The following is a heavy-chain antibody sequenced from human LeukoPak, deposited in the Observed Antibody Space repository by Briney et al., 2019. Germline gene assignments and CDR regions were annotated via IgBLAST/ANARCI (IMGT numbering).Heavy chain of an antibody. CDR3: ARWGTRDSFDI. CDR1: GGSISSSSYY. V-gene: IGHV4-39*01. Sequence: SETLSLTCTVSGGSISSSSYYWDWIRQPPGKGLEWIGNLYDSGSTHYNPSLRSRVTISADTSKNQFSLKLSSVTAADTAVYYCARWGTRDSFDIWGQGTMVTVSS. D-gene: IGHD3-16*01. CDR2: LYDSGST. J-gene: IGHJ3*02.